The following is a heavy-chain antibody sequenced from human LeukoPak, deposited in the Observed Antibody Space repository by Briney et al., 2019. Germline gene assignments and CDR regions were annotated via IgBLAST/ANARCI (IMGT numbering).Heavy chain of an antibody. CDR3: ARRSGIAVAGAFDY. J-gene: IGHJ4*02. V-gene: IGHV3-23*01. D-gene: IGHD6-19*01. CDR2: ISGSGDST. Sequence: PGGSLRLSCAASGFTLSTYAMRWVRQAPGKGLEWVSGISGSGDSTYYADSVKGRFTISRDNSKNTLYLQMNSLRAEDTAVYYCARRSGIAVAGAFDYWGQGTLVTVSS. CDR1: GFTLSTYA.